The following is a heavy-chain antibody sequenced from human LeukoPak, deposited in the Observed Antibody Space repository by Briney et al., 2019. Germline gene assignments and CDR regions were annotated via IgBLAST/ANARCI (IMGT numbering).Heavy chain of an antibody. CDR3: AKDIVVVPAAIPTIDY. V-gene: IGHV3-30*02. D-gene: IGHD2-2*02. Sequence: GGSLRLSCAASGFTFSSYGMHWVRQAPGKGLEWVAFIRYDGSNKYYADSVKGRFTISRDNSKNTLYLQMNSLRAEDTAVYYCAKDIVVVPAAIPTIDYWGQGTLVTVSS. CDR2: IRYDGSNK. J-gene: IGHJ4*02. CDR1: GFTFSSYG.